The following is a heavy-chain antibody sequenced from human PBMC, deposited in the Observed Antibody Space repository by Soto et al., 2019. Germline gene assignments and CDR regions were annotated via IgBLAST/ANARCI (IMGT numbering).Heavy chain of an antibody. V-gene: IGHV4-31*03. J-gene: IGHJ6*03. Sequence: PSETLSLTCTVSGGSISSGGYYWSWIRQHPGKGLEWIGYIYYSGSTYYNPSLKSRVTISVDTSKNQFSLKLSSVTAADTAVYYCAASIFGVVPYYYYMDVWGKGTTVTVSS. CDR1: GGSISSGGYY. CDR3: AASIFGVVPYYYYMDV. D-gene: IGHD3-3*01. CDR2: IYYSGST.